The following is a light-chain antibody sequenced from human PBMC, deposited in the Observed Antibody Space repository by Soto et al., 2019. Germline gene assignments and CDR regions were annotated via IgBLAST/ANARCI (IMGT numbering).Light chain of an antibody. CDR1: QDISNY. Sequence: DIQMTQSPSSLSASVGDRVTITCRASQDISNYLNWYQQKPGKAPKLLIYDASNLETGVPSRFXGSGSGTDFTFTISSLQPEDIATYYCQQYDNLPPFTFGPGTKVDIK. V-gene: IGKV1-33*01. CDR3: QQYDNLPPFT. CDR2: DAS. J-gene: IGKJ3*01.